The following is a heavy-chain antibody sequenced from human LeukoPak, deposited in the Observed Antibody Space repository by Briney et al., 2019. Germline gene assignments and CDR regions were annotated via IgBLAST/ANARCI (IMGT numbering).Heavy chain of an antibody. CDR2: IHYSGST. Sequence: PSETLSLTCTVSGGSISSSSYYWGWIRQPPGKGLEWIGSIHYSGSTYYNPSLKSRVTISVDTSKNQFPLKLSSVTAADTAVYYCAYPRGYCSSTSCYRGGDAFDIWGQGTMVTVSS. V-gene: IGHV4-39*01. D-gene: IGHD2-2*02. J-gene: IGHJ3*02. CDR1: GGSISSSSYY. CDR3: AYPRGYCSSTSCYRGGDAFDI.